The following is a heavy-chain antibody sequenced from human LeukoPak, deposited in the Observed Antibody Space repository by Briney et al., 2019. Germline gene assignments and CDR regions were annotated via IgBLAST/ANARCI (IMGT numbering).Heavy chain of an antibody. D-gene: IGHD4/OR15-4a*01. CDR3: ARDPGAFPYFFDC. Sequence: GGSLRLSCAASGFTFSSYAMSWVRQAPGKGLEWVSAISGSGGSTYYADSVKGRFTISRDNSKNTLYLQMNSLRAEDTAVYFCARDPGAFPYFFDCWGQGTLVTVSS. J-gene: IGHJ4*02. CDR1: GFTFSSYA. V-gene: IGHV3-23*01. CDR2: ISGSGGST.